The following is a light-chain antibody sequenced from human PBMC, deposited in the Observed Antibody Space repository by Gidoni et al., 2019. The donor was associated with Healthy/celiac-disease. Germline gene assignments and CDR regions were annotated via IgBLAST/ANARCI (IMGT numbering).Light chain of an antibody. CDR3: QQYGSSPLT. CDR1: QSVSSSY. CDR2: GAS. Sequence: EIVLTQSPVTLSLSPGQRATLSCRASQSVSSSYLAWYQQKPGQAPRLLIYGASSRATGIPDRFSGSGYGTDFTITISRLDTEDFAVYYCQQYGSSPLTFGPGTKVDIK. V-gene: IGKV3-20*01. J-gene: IGKJ3*01.